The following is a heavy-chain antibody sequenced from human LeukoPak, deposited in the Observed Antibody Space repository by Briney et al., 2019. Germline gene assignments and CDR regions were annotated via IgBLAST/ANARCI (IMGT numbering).Heavy chain of an antibody. CDR3: AKVNMVRGVIAEAFDI. V-gene: IGHV3-23*01. J-gene: IGHJ3*02. D-gene: IGHD3-10*01. Sequence: GGSLRLSCAASGFTFSSYAMSWVRQAPGKGLEWVSAISGSGGSTYYADSVKGRFTISRDNSKNTLYLQMNSLRAEDTAVYYCAKVNMVRGVIAEAFDIWGQGTMVTVSS. CDR2: ISGSGGST. CDR1: GFTFSSYA.